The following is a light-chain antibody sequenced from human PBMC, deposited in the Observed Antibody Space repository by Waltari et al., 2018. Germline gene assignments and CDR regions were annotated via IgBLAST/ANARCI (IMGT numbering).Light chain of an antibody. CDR2: YAS. CDR3: QQRSSLPLYT. J-gene: IGKJ2*01. CDR1: QSVSRS. V-gene: IGKV3-11*01. Sequence: EVVLTQSPATLSLFPGERAILSCRASQSVSRSLAWYQQKPGLAPRLLIYYASNRATGIPARFSGSGSGTDFTLTISSLEPEDFAVYYCQQRSSLPLYTFGQGTKLDLK.